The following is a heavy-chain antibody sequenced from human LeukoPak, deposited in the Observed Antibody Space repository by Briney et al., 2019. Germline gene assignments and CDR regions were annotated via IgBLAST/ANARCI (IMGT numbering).Heavy chain of an antibody. CDR1: RYTFTTSG. CDR2: ISAYNGNT. Sequence: SVKLSSTASRYTFTTSGISGVRQAPGHGLEGMGWISAYNGNTNYAQKLQGTVTMTTEKSTSTAYTGLSSMRSHDTAVNYLARDADGRGGYSAPLDSWGQGTLVTVSS. D-gene: IGHD4-23*01. V-gene: IGHV1-18*01. CDR3: ARDADGRGGYSAPLDS. J-gene: IGHJ4*02.